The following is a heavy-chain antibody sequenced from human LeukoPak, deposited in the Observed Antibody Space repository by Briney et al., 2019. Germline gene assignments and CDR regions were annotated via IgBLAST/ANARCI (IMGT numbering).Heavy chain of an antibody. J-gene: IGHJ4*02. CDR3: ARDRVGATDFFDY. CDR1: GFTFSSYA. CDR2: ISYDGSNK. V-gene: IGHV3-30-3*01. Sequence: GRSLRLSCAASGFTFSSYAMHWVRQAPGKGLEWVAVISYDGSNKYYADSVKGRFTISRDNSKNTLYLQMNSLRAEDTAVYYCARDRVGATDFFDYWGQGTLVTVSS. D-gene: IGHD1-26*01.